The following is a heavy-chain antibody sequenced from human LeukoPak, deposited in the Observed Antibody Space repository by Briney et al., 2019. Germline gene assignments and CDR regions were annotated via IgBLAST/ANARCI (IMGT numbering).Heavy chain of an antibody. CDR2: IHTSGST. CDR1: GGSISSYY. CDR3: ARDLEYHYDSSGYYWGYSFDI. J-gene: IGHJ3*02. Sequence: SETLSLTRTVSGGSISSYYWSWIRQPAGKGLEWIGRIHTSGSTKYNPSLKSRVTISVDKSKNQFSLKLTSVTAADTAVYYCARDLEYHYDSSGYYWGYSFDIWGQGTMVTVSS. D-gene: IGHD3-22*01. V-gene: IGHV4-4*07.